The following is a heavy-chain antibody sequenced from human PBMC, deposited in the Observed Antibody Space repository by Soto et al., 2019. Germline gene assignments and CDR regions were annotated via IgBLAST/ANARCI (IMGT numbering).Heavy chain of an antibody. J-gene: IGHJ4*02. D-gene: IGHD4-17*01. CDR2: INWNGDST. CDR1: GFTFDDYA. CDR3: ARGSGYGDSEFDY. V-gene: IGHV3-20*04. Sequence: EVQLVESGGGVVRPGGSLRLSCAASGFTFDDYATSWVHQAPGKGLEWVSGINWNGDSTGYADSVKGRFTISRDNAKNSLYLQMNSLRPEDTALYYCARGSGYGDSEFDYWGQGTLVTVSS.